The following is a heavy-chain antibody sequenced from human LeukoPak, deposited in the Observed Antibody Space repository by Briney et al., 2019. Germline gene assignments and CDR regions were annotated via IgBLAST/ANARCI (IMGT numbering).Heavy chain of an antibody. CDR1: GYTFTSYG. V-gene: IGHV1-18*01. D-gene: IGHD6-6*01. CDR2: ISAYNGNT. CDR3: ARDPPYSSSPRVFDY. J-gene: IGHJ4*02. Sequence: ASVKVSCKASGYTFTSYGISWVRQAPGQGLEWMGWISAYNGNTNYAQKLQGRVTMTTDTSTSTAYMELSSLRSEDTAVYYCARDPPYSSSPRVFDYWGQGTLVTVSS.